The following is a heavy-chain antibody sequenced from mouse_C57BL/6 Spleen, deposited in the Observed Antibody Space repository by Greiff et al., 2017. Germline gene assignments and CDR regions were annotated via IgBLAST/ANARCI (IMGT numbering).Heavy chain of an antibody. CDR3: AREGYYGSEGMDY. V-gene: IGHV1-53*01. D-gene: IGHD1-1*01. J-gene: IGHJ4*01. CDR1: GYTFTSYW. CDR2: INPSNGGT. Sequence: VQLQQPGTELVKPGASVKLSCKASGYTFTSYWMHWVKQRPGQGLEWIGNINPSNGGTNYNEKFKSKATLTVDKSSSTAYMQLSSLTYEDSAVYYCAREGYYGSEGMDYWGQGTSVTVSS.